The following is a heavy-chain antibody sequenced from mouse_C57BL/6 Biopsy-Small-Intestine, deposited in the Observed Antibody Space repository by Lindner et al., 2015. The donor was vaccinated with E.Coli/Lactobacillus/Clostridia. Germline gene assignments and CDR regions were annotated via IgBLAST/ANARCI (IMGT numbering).Heavy chain of an antibody. J-gene: IGHJ1*01. D-gene: IGHD2-3*01. CDR1: GYTFISYW. Sequence: VQLQESGTVLARPGASVKMSCKASGYTFISYWMHWVKQRPGQGLEWIGAIYPGNSDTSYNQKFKGKAKLTAVTSASTAYMELSSLTNEDSAVYYCTREDGYHWYFDVWGAGTTVTVSS. CDR2: IYPGNSDT. V-gene: IGHV1-5*01. CDR3: TREDGYHWYFDV.